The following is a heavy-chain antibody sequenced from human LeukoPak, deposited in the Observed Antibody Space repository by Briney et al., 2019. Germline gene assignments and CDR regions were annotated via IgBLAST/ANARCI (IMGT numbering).Heavy chain of an antibody. CDR3: ARVPRGWFDP. CDR2: IYYSGST. CDR1: GGSISSYY. D-gene: IGHD7-27*01. V-gene: IGHV4-59*01. J-gene: IGHJ5*02. Sequence: SETPSLTCTVPGGSISSYYWSWVRQPPGKGLEWIGYIYYSGSTNYNPSLKSRVTISVDTSKNQFSLKLSSVTAADTAVYYCARVPRGWFDPWGQGTLVIVSS.